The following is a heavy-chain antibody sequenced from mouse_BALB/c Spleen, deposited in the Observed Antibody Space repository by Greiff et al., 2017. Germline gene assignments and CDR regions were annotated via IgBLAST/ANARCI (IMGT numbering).Heavy chain of an antibody. D-gene: IGHD2-3*01. CDR3: ARWGINYAMDY. V-gene: IGHV1-87*01. CDR1: GYTFTSYW. Sequence: VQLQQSGAELARPGASVKLSCKASGYTFTSYWMQWVKQRPGQGLEWIGAIYPGDGDTRYTQKFKGKATLTADKSSSTAYMQLSSLASEDSAVYYCARWGINYAMDYWGQGTSVTVPS. CDR2: IYPGDGDT. J-gene: IGHJ4*01.